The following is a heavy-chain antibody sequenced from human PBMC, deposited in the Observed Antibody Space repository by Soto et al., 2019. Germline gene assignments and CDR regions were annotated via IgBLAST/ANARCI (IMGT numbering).Heavy chain of an antibody. CDR3: GRGSSLTKVEY. V-gene: IGHV1-69*01. J-gene: IGHJ4*02. D-gene: IGHD6-6*01. CDR2: IIPIFGPA. CDR1: GGSVSNSA. Sequence: QVQLVQSGSEVKKPGSSVRVSCKASGGSVSNSAISWLRQAPGQGLEWMGGIIPIFGPAIYARKFQGRFTSSADESTGTAYMELNNVRSDDTAVYYCGRGSSLTKVEYWGQGTLFTVAS.